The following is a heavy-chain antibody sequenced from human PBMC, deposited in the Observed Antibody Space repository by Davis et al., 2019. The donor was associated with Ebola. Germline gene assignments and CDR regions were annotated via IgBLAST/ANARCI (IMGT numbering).Heavy chain of an antibody. V-gene: IGHV2-26*01. J-gene: IGHJ6*02. D-gene: IGHD3-3*01. Sequence: SGPTLVKPPETLTLTCTVSGFSLSNARMGVSWIRQPPGKALEWLAHIFSNDEKSYSTSLKSRLTISKDTSKSQVVLTMTNMDPVDTATYYCARIEGYDFWVGYYGMDVWGQGTTVTVSS. CDR2: IFSNDEK. CDR3: ARIEGYDFWVGYYGMDV. CDR1: GFSLSNARMG.